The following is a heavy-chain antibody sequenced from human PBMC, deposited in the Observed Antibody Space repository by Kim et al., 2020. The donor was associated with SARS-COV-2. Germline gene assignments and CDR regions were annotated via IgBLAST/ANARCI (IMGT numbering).Heavy chain of an antibody. D-gene: IGHD3-16*01. CDR1: GGSFSGYY. Sequence: SETLSLTCAVYGGSFSGYYWSWIRQPPGKGLEWIGEINHSGSTNYNPSLKSRVAISVDTSKNQFSLKLSSVTAADTAVYYCARCLGVGELCWSHPYNWFDPWGQGTLVTVSS. CDR3: ARCLGVGELCWSHPYNWFDP. J-gene: IGHJ5*02. V-gene: IGHV4-34*01. CDR2: INHSGST.